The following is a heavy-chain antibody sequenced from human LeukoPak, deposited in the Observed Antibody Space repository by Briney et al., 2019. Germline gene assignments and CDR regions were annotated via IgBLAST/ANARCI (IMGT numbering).Heavy chain of an antibody. CDR1: GGSISSSSYY. D-gene: IGHD3-22*01. V-gene: IGHV4-61*01. CDR3: ARDPGGYYYDSSGSRLYYYYGMDV. CDR2: IYYSGST. Sequence: SETLSLTCTVSGGSISSSSYYWGWIRQPPGKGLEWIGYIYYSGSTNYNPSLKSRVTISVDTSKNQFSLKLSSVTAADTAVYYCARDPGGYYYDSSGSRLYYYYGMDVWGQGTTVTVSS. J-gene: IGHJ6*02.